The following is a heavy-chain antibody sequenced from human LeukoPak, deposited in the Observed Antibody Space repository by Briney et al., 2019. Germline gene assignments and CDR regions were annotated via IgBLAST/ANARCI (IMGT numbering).Heavy chain of an antibody. J-gene: IGHJ4*02. CDR2: ISSTSSTI. Sequence: GGSLRLSCVASGFTFSTYSMNWVRQAPGKGLEWVSYISSTSSTIYYADSVKGRFTISRDNAKNSLYLQMNSLRAEDTAVYYCAKSSGDYPPYFDSWGQGTLVTVSS. CDR3: AKSSGDYPPYFDS. CDR1: GFTFSTYS. V-gene: IGHV3-48*01. D-gene: IGHD5-12*01.